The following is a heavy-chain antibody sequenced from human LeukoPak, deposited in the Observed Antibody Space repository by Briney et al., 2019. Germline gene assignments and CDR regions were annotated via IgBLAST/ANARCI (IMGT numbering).Heavy chain of an antibody. J-gene: IGHJ4*02. D-gene: IGHD5-12*01. Sequence: PSETLSLTCTVSGGSISSSSYYWGWIRQPPGKGLEWIGSIYYSGSTYYNPSLKSRVTISVDTSKNQFSLELSSVTAADTAVYYCARQDIVVLNTFDYWGQGTLVTVSS. V-gene: IGHV4-39*01. CDR1: GGSISSSSYY. CDR2: IYYSGST. CDR3: ARQDIVVLNTFDY.